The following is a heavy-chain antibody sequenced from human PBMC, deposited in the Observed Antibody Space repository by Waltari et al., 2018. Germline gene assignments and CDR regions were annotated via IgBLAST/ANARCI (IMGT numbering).Heavy chain of an antibody. CDR1: GFTFSSYW. CDR2: INSDGSST. CDR3: ANLAVAGPSSAFDI. D-gene: IGHD6-19*01. Sequence: EVQLVESGGGLVQPGGSLRLSCAASGFTFSSYWMHWVRQAPGKGLVCVSRINSDGSSTSYAASVTGRFTISRDNAKNTLYLQMNSLRAEDTAVYYCANLAVAGPSSAFDIWGQGTMVTVSS. V-gene: IGHV3-74*01. J-gene: IGHJ3*02.